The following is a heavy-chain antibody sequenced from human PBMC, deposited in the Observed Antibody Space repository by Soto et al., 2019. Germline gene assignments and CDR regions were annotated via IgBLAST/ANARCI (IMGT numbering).Heavy chain of an antibody. Sequence: QEQLVESGGGVVQPGRSLTLSCAGSGFIFAKYGMHWVRQAPGKGLEWVALITYEGSNKYYADAVKGRFTISRDNVKDMVSLQMDSLRVEDTAVYYCAKARGANNWANYYGLDVWGQGTTVTVSS. CDR1: GFIFAKYG. V-gene: IGHV3-30*18. J-gene: IGHJ6*02. CDR3: AKARGANNWANYYGLDV. CDR2: ITYEGSNK. D-gene: IGHD1-1*01.